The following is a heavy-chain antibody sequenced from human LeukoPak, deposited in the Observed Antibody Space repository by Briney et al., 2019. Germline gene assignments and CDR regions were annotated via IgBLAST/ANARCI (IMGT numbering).Heavy chain of an antibody. CDR2: IIPNSGGT. CDR3: ASLGDSSGYYYPTHFDY. V-gene: IGHV1-2*02. CDR1: GYMFTGYY. J-gene: IGHJ4*02. D-gene: IGHD3-22*01. Sequence: ASVKVSCKASGYMFTGYYIHWVRQAPGQGLEWMGWIIPNSGGTNYAQKFQGRVTMTRDTSISTAYMELSRLRSDDTAVYYCASLGDSSGYYYPTHFDYWGQGTLVTVSS.